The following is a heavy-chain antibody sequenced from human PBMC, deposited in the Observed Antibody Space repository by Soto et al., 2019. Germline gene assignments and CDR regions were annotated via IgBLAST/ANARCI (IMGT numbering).Heavy chain of an antibody. CDR1: GFTLSSYA. CDR2: ISGSGGST. D-gene: IGHD3-3*01. J-gene: IGHJ6*02. Sequence: GSLRLSCAASGFTLSSYAMSWVRQAPGKGLEWVSAISGSGGSTYYADSVKGRFTISRDNSKNTLYLQMNSLRAEDTAVYYCAKAENYDFWSGYYQDYYYGMDVWGQGTKVTVSS. CDR3: AKAENYDFWSGYYQDYYYGMDV. V-gene: IGHV3-23*01.